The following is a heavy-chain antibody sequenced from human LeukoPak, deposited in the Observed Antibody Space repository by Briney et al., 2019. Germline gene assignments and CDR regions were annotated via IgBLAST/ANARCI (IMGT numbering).Heavy chain of an antibody. CDR2: ISSSSSTI. D-gene: IGHD6-19*01. J-gene: IGHJ4*02. V-gene: IGHV3-48*01. Sequence: QAGGSLRLSCAASGFTFSSYSMNWVRQAPGKGLEWVSYISSSSSTIYYADSVKGRFTISRDNAKNSLYLQMNSLRAEDTAVYYCAKGQYSSGWYSHFDYWGQGTLVTFSS. CDR1: GFTFSSYS. CDR3: AKGQYSSGWYSHFDY.